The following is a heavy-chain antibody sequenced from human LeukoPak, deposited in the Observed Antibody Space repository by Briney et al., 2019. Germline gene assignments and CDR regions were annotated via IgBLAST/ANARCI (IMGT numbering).Heavy chain of an antibody. CDR2: ISAYNGNT. J-gene: IGHJ5*02. D-gene: IGHD3-22*01. Sequence: GASVKVCCKASGYTFTSYGIIRVRQAPGQGLEWMGWISAYNGNTNYAQKLQGRVTMTTDTSTSTAYMELRSLRSDDTAVYYCARDYYSENWFDPWGQGTLVTVSS. CDR1: GYTFTSYG. V-gene: IGHV1-18*01. CDR3: ARDYYSENWFDP.